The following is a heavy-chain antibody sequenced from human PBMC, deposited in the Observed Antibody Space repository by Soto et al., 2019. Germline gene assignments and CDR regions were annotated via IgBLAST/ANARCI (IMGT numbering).Heavy chain of an antibody. CDR1: GYTFTSYA. Sequence: ASVKVSCKASGYTFTSYAMHWVRQAPGQRLEWMGWINAGNGNTKYSQKFQGRVTITRDTSASTAYMELSSLRSEDTAVYYCARDLRHPFRFLEWCVPYYGMDVWGQGTTVTVSS. J-gene: IGHJ6*02. V-gene: IGHV1-3*01. CDR3: ARDLRHPFRFLEWCVPYYGMDV. D-gene: IGHD3-3*01. CDR2: INAGNGNT.